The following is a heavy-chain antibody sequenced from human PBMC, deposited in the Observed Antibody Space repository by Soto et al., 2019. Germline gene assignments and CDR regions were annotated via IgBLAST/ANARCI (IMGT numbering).Heavy chain of an antibody. Sequence: GGSLRLSCAASGFIFKMYWMHWVRQSPGKGLVWISRIYNDGTYSDYADSVRGRFTISRDNVNDTLYLQMNNLRAEDSGLYYCTRWPRPISTGTGAYWGQGTQVTVSS. CDR1: GFIFKMYW. J-gene: IGHJ4*02. D-gene: IGHD3-10*01. CDR2: IYNDGTYS. CDR3: TRWPRPISTGTGAY. V-gene: IGHV3-74*01.